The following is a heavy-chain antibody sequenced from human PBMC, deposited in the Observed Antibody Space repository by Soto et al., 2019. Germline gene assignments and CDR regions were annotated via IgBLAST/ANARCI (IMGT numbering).Heavy chain of an antibody. CDR1: GGTFSNYA. Sequence: QVQLVQSGAELKKPGSSVKVSCQASGGTFSNYAISWVRQAPGQGLEWMGKIIPIFGTTNYAQNFRGRVTITAXEXPXTXDMELSSLGSDDTDLYYCASELPPAPGSFREDALDIWGQGAMIPVSS. V-gene: IGHV1-69*15. D-gene: IGHD6-13*01. J-gene: IGHJ3*02. CDR3: ASELPPAPGSFREDALDI. CDR2: IIPIFGTT.